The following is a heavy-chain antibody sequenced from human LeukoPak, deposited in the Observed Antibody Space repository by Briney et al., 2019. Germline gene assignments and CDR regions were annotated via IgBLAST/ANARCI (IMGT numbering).Heavy chain of an antibody. D-gene: IGHD6-19*01. V-gene: IGHV3-30*18. CDR2: ISYDGSNK. CDR1: GFTFSSYG. Sequence: GGSLRLSCAASGFTFSSYGMHWVRQAPGKGLEGVAVISYDGSNKYYADSVKSRFTISRDNSKNTLYLQMNSLSAEDTAVYYCAKDNAYSSGWLYYFDYWGQGTLVTVSS. J-gene: IGHJ4*02. CDR3: AKDNAYSSGWLYYFDY.